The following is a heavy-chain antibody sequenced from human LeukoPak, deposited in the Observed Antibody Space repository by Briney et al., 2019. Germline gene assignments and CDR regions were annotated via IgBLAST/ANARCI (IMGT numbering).Heavy chain of an antibody. CDR2: ISSNGGST. J-gene: IGHJ4*02. V-gene: IGHV3-64*01. D-gene: IGHD3-10*01. Sequence: GGSLRLSCAASGFTFSSYAMHWVRQAPGKGLKYVSAISSNGGSTYYANSVKGRFTISRDNSKNTLYLQMGSLRAEDMAVYYCARGLMVRGVISKGNFDYWGQGTLVTVSS. CDR3: ARGLMVRGVISKGNFDY. CDR1: GFTFSSYA.